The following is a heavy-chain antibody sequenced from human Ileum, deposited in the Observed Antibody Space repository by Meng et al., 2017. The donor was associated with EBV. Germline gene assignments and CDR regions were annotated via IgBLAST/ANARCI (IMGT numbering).Heavy chain of an antibody. CDR3: ARGQKGYFDL. J-gene: IGHJ2*01. V-gene: IGHV4-30-4*01. CDR1: GGSISSSNYY. CDR2: IYNSGST. Sequence: GPGLVTPSQTLSLTCTVSGGSISSSNYYWSWIRQPPGKGLEWSGHIYNSGSTYYNPSLKSRITISVDTSKNQFSLKLSSVTAADTAVYYCARGQKGYFDLWGRGTLVTVSS.